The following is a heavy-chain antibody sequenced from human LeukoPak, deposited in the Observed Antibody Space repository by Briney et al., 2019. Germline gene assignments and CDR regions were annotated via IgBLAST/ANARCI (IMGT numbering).Heavy chain of an antibody. Sequence: ASVKVSCKASGYTFTSYGISWVRQAPGQGLEWMGWISAYNGNTNYAQKLQGRVTMTTDTSTSTAYMELRSLRFDDTAVYYCASSTVTTTGLDYWGQGTLVTVSS. D-gene: IGHD4-11*01. CDR1: GYTFTSYG. CDR3: ASSTVTTTGLDY. J-gene: IGHJ4*02. V-gene: IGHV1-18*01. CDR2: ISAYNGNT.